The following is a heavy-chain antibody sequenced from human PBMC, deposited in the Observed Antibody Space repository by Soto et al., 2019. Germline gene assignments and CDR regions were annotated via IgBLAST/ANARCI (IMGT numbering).Heavy chain of an antibody. Sequence: QVQLQESGPGLVKPSQTLSLTCTLSGASITSSGYYWSWIRLHPGEGLEWIGYIYYKGTTYYNPSLNSQVTISTDTSKKDFSLTLTSVTAADTAVYYCARATESHYFDYWGRGILVTVTS. V-gene: IGHV4-31*01. CDR3: ARATESHYFDY. CDR1: GASITSSGYY. CDR2: IYYKGTT. J-gene: IGHJ4*02.